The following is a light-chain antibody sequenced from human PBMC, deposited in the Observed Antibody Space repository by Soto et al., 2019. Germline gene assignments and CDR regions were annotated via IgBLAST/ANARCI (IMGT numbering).Light chain of an antibody. CDR2: DVS. V-gene: IGLV2-14*03. Sequence: QSALTQPASVSGSPGQSITISCTGTSSDVGGYNYVSWYQQHPGKAPKLMVYDVSYRPSGISNRFSAAKSGNTASLTISGLQAEDEADYYCTSYTTSITRVFGTGTKVTVL. CDR3: TSYTTSITRV. CDR1: SSDVGGYNY. J-gene: IGLJ1*01.